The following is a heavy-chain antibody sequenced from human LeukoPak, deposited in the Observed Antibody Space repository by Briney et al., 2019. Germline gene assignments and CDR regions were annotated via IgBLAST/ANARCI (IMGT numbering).Heavy chain of an antibody. J-gene: IGHJ4*02. CDR2: LYYTGTT. D-gene: IGHD3-10*01. Sequence: SETLSLTCTVSGGSISSSSYYWGWIRQAPGRGLEWIGSLYYTGTTYYNPSLKSRVTISVDTSKNQFSLKLNSVTAADTAVYYCAISYYGSGSYRGDFDYWGQGTLVTVSS. V-gene: IGHV4-39*01. CDR3: AISYYGSGSYRGDFDY. CDR1: GGSISSSSYY.